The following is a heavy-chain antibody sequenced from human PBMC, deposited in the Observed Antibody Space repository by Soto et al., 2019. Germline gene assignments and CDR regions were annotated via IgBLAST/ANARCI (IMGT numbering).Heavy chain of an antibody. CDR2: IYYSGST. V-gene: IGHV4-39*01. CDR1: GGSINSSGYF. Sequence: QLQLQESGPGLVKPSETLSLTCSVSGGSINSSGYFWAWIRQPPGKGLEWIGQIYYSGSTYYGSSLKSRVTISVDSYKTPFSLKLNPVPAADTAVYYSAVGLQAGSDYWGPGALVTVSS. J-gene: IGHJ4*02. CDR3: AVGLQAGSDY. D-gene: IGHD3-10*01.